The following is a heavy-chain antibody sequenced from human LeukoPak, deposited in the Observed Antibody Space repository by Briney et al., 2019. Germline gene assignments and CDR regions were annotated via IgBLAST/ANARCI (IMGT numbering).Heavy chain of an antibody. CDR2: IHSTGNT. V-gene: IGHV3-53*01. Sequence: GGSLRLSCAASGFRVSDQYMNWVRQAPGRGLEWVAVIHSTGNTYYADSVKGRFTISRDNSKNTLYLQMNSLRAEDTAVYYCAELGITMIGGVWGKGTTVTISS. CDR3: AELGITMIGGV. CDR1: GFRVSDQY. D-gene: IGHD3-10*02. J-gene: IGHJ6*04.